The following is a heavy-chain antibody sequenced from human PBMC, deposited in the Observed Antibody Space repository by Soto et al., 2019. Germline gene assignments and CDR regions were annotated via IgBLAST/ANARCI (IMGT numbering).Heavy chain of an antibody. D-gene: IGHD5-12*01. Sequence: QVQLVQSGAEVKKPGSSVKVSCKTSGGLFSVFSFNWVRHAPGHGLEWMGGVLPITGSTDYAQKFQGRLTITADRSTSTIYMELSSRTSDDTANYYCATIRVRGGPLRFEDGGQGTLISVSS. CDR2: VLPITGST. V-gene: IGHV1-69*06. CDR3: ATIRVRGGPLRFED. J-gene: IGHJ4*01. CDR1: GGLFSVFS.